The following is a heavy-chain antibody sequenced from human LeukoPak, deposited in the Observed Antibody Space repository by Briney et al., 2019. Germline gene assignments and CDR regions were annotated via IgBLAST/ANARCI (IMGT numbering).Heavy chain of an antibody. CDR3: ARDGVAAAGFQH. V-gene: IGHV3-21*01. Sequence: PGGSLRLSCAASGFTFSSYSMNWVRQAPGKGLEWVSSISSSRSYIYYADSVKGRFTISRDNAKNSLYLQMNSLRAEDTAVYYCARDGVAAAGFQHWGQGTLVTVSS. J-gene: IGHJ1*01. CDR2: ISSSRSYI. D-gene: IGHD6-19*01. CDR1: GFTFSSYS.